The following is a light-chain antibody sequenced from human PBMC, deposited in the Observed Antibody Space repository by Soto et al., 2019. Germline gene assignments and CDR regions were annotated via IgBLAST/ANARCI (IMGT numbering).Light chain of an antibody. V-gene: IGKV3-11*01. CDR3: QQRSNWPLT. CDR2: VTS. Sequence: IVMTQSPATLSVSPGERATLSCRASQSVSSYLACYQQKPGQAPRLLIYVTSTRATGIPARFSGSGSGTDFTLTISSLDPEDFAVYYCQQRSNWPLTFGQGTRLEI. CDR1: QSVSSY. J-gene: IGKJ5*01.